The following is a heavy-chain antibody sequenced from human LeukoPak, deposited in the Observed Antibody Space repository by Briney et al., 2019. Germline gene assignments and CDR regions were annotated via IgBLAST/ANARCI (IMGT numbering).Heavy chain of an antibody. D-gene: IGHD2-2*01. J-gene: IGHJ6*02. CDR3: ARLTGLVVPAATDGTVGSYYYYGMDV. Sequence: SETLSLTCAVYGGSFSGYYWSWIRQPPGKGLEWIGEINHSGSTNYNPSLKSRVTISVDTSKNQFSLKLSSVTAADTAVYYCARLTGLVVPAATDGTVGSYYYYGMDVWGQGTTVTVPS. V-gene: IGHV4-34*01. CDR1: GGSFSGYY. CDR2: INHSGST.